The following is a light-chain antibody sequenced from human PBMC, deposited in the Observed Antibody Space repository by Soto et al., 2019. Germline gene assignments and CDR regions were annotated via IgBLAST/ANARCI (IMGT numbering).Light chain of an antibody. J-gene: IGKJ1*01. CDR1: QSVSNNY. Sequence: EVVLTQSPCTLSLSPGERATLSCRASQSVSNNYLAWYQQKPGQAPRLLIYGASNRATGIPDRFSGSGSGTDFTPTISRLEPEDFAVYYCQQYGSSGTFGQGTKVDIK. CDR3: QQYGSSGT. CDR2: GAS. V-gene: IGKV3-20*01.